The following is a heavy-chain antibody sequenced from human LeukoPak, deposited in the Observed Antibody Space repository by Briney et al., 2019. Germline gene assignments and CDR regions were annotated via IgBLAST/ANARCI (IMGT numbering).Heavy chain of an antibody. CDR3: ARGPYCSSTSCYPSGMDV. V-gene: IGHV4-30-2*01. Sequence: SETLSLTCAVSGGSISSGGYSWSWIRQAPGKGLEWIGYIYHSGSTYYNPSLKSRVTISVDRSKNQFSLKLSSVTAADTAVYYCARGPYCSSTSCYPSGMDVWGQGTTVTVSS. J-gene: IGHJ6*02. CDR1: GGSISSGGYS. D-gene: IGHD2-2*01. CDR2: IYHSGST.